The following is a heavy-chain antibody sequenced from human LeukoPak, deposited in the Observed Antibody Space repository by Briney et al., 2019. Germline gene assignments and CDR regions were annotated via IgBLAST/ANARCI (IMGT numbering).Heavy chain of an antibody. D-gene: IGHD6-6*01. CDR3: ARYSSSLGAFDY. CDR2: INSDGSST. V-gene: IGHV3-74*01. J-gene: IGHJ4*02. Sequence: GRSLRLSCAASGFTFSSYWMHWVRQAPGKGLVWVSRINSDGSSTSYADSVKGRFTISRDNAKNTLYLQMNSLRAEDTAVYYCARYSSSLGAFDYWGQGTLVTVSS. CDR1: GFTFSSYW.